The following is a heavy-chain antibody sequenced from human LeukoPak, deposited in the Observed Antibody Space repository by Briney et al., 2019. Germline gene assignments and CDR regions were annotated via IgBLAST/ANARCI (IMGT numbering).Heavy chain of an antibody. V-gene: IGHV4-34*01. J-gene: IGHJ5*02. CDR2: INHSGST. Sequence: PSETLSLTCAVYGGSFSGYYWSWIRQPPGKGLEWIGEINHSGSTNYNPSLKSRVTISVDTSKNQFSLKLSSVTAADTAVYYCARVSCSGGSCYSRGYRWFDPWGQGTLVTVSS. CDR3: ARVSCSGGSCYSRGYRWFDP. D-gene: IGHD2-15*01. CDR1: GGSFSGYY.